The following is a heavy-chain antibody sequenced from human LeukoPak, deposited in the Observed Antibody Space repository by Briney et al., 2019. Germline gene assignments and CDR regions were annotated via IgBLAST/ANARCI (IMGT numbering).Heavy chain of an antibody. J-gene: IGHJ3*01. D-gene: IGHD1-26*01. CDR3: AKDRGGSSELGDAFDV. CDR2: ISWNSGHK. CDR1: GFTFDDYA. Sequence: PGRSLRLSCAASGFTFDDYAMHWVRQAPGKGLEWVSGISWNSGHKGYADSVKGRFTISRDNAKNSLYLRMNSLRVEDTALYYCAKDRGGSSELGDAFDVWGQGTMVRVSS. V-gene: IGHV3-9*01.